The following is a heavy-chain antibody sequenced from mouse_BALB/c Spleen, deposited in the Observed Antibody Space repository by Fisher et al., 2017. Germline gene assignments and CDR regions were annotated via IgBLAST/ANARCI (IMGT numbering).Heavy chain of an antibody. V-gene: IGHV14-1*02. J-gene: IGHJ1*01. Sequence: KFKGKASITADTSSNTAYLQLSSLTSVDSAVYYCARDYDGRYFDVWGAGTTVTVSS. CDR3: ARDYDGRYFDV. D-gene: IGHD2-4*01.